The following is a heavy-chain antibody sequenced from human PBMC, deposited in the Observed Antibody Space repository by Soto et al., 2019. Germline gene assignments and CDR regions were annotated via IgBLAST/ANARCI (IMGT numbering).Heavy chain of an antibody. CDR1: GFTFDDYA. CDR3: AKNFSPSSDTMVRGVMVLAPSPFDY. CDR2: ISWNSGSI. D-gene: IGHD3-10*01. J-gene: IGHJ4*02. V-gene: IGHV3-9*01. Sequence: SLRLSCAASGFTFDDYAMHWVRQAPGKGLEWVSGISWNSGSIGYADSVKGRFTISRDNAKNSLYLQMNSLRAEDTALYYCAKNFSPSSDTMVRGVMVLAPSPFDYWGQGTLVTVSS.